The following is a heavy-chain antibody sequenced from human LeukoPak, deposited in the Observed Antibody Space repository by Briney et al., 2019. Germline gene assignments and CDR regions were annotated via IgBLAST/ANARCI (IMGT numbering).Heavy chain of an antibody. J-gene: IGHJ4*02. CDR3: AKDLHSSGWTVDY. V-gene: IGHV3-30*18. CDR1: GFTFSSYG. CDR2: ISYDGSNK. D-gene: IGHD6-19*01. Sequence: PGGSLRLSCAASGFTFSSYGMHWVRQAPGKGLEWVAVISYDGSNKYYADSVKGRFTISRDNSKNTLYLQMNSLRAEDTAVYYCAKDLHSSGWTVDYWGQGTLVTVSS.